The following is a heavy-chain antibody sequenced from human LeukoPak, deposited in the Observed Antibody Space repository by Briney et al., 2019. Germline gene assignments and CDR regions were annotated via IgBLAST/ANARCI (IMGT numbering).Heavy chain of an antibody. CDR1: GYTLTELS. V-gene: IGHV1-24*01. Sequence: ASVKVSCKVSGYTLTELSMHWVRQAPGKGLEWMGGFDPEDGETIYAQKFQGRVTMTEDTSTDTAYMELSSLRSEDTAVYYCAKGPTTYSSGWYSPNFDYWGQGTLVTVSS. D-gene: IGHD6-19*01. J-gene: IGHJ4*02. CDR2: FDPEDGET. CDR3: AKGPTTYSSGWYSPNFDY.